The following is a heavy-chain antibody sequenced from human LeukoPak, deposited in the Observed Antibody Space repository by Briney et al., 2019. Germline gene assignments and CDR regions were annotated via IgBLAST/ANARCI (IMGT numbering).Heavy chain of an antibody. D-gene: IGHD3/OR15-3a*01. Sequence: PGGSLRLSCAASGLTFSIYAMSWVRQAPGKGLEWVSAITGSGNSTYYADSVKGRFTISRDNSKNTLYVQMNSLRAEDTAVYYCARDPSRGLYYFDHWGQGTLVTVSS. CDR1: GLTFSIYA. CDR2: ITGSGNST. CDR3: ARDPSRGLYYFDH. J-gene: IGHJ4*02. V-gene: IGHV3-23*01.